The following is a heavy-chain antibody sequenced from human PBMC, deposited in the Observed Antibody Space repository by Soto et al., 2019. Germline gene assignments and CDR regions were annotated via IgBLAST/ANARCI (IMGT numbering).Heavy chain of an antibody. CDR1: GFTFSGFD. Sequence: VGSLRLSCEASGFTFSGFDMHWVRQPTGKGLEWVSTIGTAGDTYYAVSVKGRFTISRDNAKNSLSLQMNSLRAGDTAVYFCARGQQVGAHFFDSWGQGTQVTVSS. J-gene: IGHJ4*02. V-gene: IGHV3-13*01. CDR2: IGTAGDT. CDR3: ARGQQVGAHFFDS. D-gene: IGHD2-15*01.